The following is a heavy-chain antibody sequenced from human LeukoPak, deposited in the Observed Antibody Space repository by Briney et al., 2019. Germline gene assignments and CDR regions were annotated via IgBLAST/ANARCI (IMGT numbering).Heavy chain of an antibody. CDR1: RFTFSSYG. CDR3: AKDRLPLSSAYYYLPFDY. V-gene: IGHV3-23*01. Sequence: GGSLRISCAASRFTFSSYGMSWVRQAPGKGLEWVSGISASGGSTYYADSVKGRFTISRDNSKNTLYLQMNSLRAEDTAVYYCAKDRLPLSSAYYYLPFDYWGQGTLVTVSS. CDR2: ISASGGST. D-gene: IGHD3-22*01. J-gene: IGHJ4*02.